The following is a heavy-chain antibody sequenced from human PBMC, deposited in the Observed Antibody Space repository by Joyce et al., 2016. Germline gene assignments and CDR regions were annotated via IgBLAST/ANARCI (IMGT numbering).Heavy chain of an antibody. CDR2: ISGSGTEI. CDR1: GFTFSGHG. Sequence: EVQLVESGGGLVKPGGSLRLSCAASGFTFSGHGMNWVRQAPGKGLEWVSSISGSGTEIYYGDSVKGRFTISRDNDKSSLYLQMNSLTAEDTAVYYCARGVPSTTGMIEGDYWGQGTLVTVSS. D-gene: IGHD1-1*01. J-gene: IGHJ4*02. V-gene: IGHV3-21*06. CDR3: ARGVPSTTGMIEGDY.